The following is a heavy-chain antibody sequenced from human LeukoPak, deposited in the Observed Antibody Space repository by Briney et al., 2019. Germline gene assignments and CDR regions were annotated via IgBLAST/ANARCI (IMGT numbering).Heavy chain of an antibody. J-gene: IGHJ4*02. Sequence: ASVKVSCKTSGYTFTRYGVSWVRQAPGQGLEWMGWISPHNGNRDYAQKFKDRVTMTTDTSTNTVYLELRSLRPDDTAMYYCARTGYGSGSDDFDLWGQGTLVTVSS. CDR3: ARTGYGSGSDDFDL. V-gene: IGHV1-18*01. D-gene: IGHD3-10*01. CDR2: ISPHNGNR. CDR1: GYTFTRYG.